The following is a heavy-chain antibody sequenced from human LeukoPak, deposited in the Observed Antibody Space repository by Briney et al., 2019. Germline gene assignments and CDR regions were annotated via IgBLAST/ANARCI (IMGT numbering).Heavy chain of an antibody. CDR2: IYTSGST. CDR1: GGSISSGSYY. D-gene: IGHD3-3*01. V-gene: IGHV4-61*02. Sequence: TSETLSLTCTVSGGSISSGSYYWSWIRQPAGKGLEWIGRIYTSGSTNYNPSLKSRVTISVDTSKNQFSLKLSSVTAADTAVYYCARDSPLEWISLDYYYYMDVWGKGTTVTVSS. J-gene: IGHJ6*03. CDR3: ARDSPLEWISLDYYYYMDV.